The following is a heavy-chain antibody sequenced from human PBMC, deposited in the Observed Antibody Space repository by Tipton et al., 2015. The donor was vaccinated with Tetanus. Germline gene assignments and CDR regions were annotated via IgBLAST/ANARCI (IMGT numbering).Heavy chain of an antibody. CDR2: ISGSGGST. J-gene: IGHJ4*01. CDR3: AKVRIAVARTFDY. V-gene: IGHV3-23*01. D-gene: IGHD6-19*01. Sequence: SLRLSCAASGFTFSSYAMSWVRQAPGKGLEWVSAISGSGGSTYYADSVKGRFTISRDNSKNTLYLQMNSLRAEDTAVYYCAKVRIAVARTFDYWGHATLVTVSS. CDR1: GFTFSSYA.